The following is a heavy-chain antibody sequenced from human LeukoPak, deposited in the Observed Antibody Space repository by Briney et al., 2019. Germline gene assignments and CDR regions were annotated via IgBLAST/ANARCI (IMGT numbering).Heavy chain of an antibody. D-gene: IGHD6-19*01. V-gene: IGHV3-21*01. CDR3: ARVAVASKRFYNYMDV. J-gene: IGHJ6*03. Sequence: GGSLRLSCTASGFTLSSYSMNWVRQAPGKGLEWVSFISTSSSYIHDADSVKGRFTISRDNAKNSLYLQMNSLRAEDTAVYYCARVAVASKRFYNYMDVWGEGTTVTISS. CDR1: GFTLSSYS. CDR2: ISTSSSYI.